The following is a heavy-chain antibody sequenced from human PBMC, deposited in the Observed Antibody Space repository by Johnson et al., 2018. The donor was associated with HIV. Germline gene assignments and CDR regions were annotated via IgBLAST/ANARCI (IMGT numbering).Heavy chain of an antibody. Sequence: VQLVESGGGLVQPGGSLRLSCAASGFTVSSNYMSWVRQAPGKGLEWVSVIYSGGSTYYADSVQGRITISRDNSKNTLYLKMNSLRAEDTAVYYCARQEVGITMIVVVITGGAFDIWGQGTMVTVSS. D-gene: IGHD3-22*01. CDR2: IYSGGST. CDR1: GFTVSSNY. J-gene: IGHJ3*02. CDR3: ARQEVGITMIVVVITGGAFDI. V-gene: IGHV3-66*04.